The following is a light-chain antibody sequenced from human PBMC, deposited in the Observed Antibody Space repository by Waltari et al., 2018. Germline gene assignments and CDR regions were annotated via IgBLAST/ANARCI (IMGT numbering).Light chain of an antibody. Sequence: DAVLTPPPLPLPVPLGQPASISRKSTHTLVHRDGNTSLVWFHQGPGQSPRRLIYKVSNRESGVPDRFSASGSGTDFTLKISRVEAEDVCVYYCMQGTHWPLTFGGGTKVEMK. CDR1: HTLVHRDGNTS. V-gene: IGKV2-30*02. CDR3: MQGTHWPLT. CDR2: KVS. J-gene: IGKJ4*01.